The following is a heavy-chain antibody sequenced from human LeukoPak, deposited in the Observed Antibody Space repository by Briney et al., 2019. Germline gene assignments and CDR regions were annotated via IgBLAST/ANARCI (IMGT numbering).Heavy chain of an antibody. CDR3: ARGGGNPGYYYYYMDV. CDR2: MSPNSGNT. V-gene: IGHV1-8*01. J-gene: IGHJ6*03. D-gene: IGHD4-23*01. Sequence: GASVKVSCKASGYTFTSYDINWVRQATGQGLEWMGWMSPNSGNTGYAQKFQGRVTMTRNTSISTAYMELSSLRSEDTAVYYCARGGGNPGYYYYYMDVWGKGTTVTVSS. CDR1: GYTFTSYD.